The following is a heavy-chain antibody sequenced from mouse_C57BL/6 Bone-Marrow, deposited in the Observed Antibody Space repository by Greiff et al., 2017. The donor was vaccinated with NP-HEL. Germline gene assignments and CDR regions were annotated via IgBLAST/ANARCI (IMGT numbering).Heavy chain of an antibody. Sequence: VQLQQPGAELVMPGASVKLSCKASGYTFTSYWMHWVKQRPGQGLEWIGEIDPSDSYTNYTQKFKGKSTLTVDKSSSTAYLQLSSLTSEDSAVYYCARTRFTTVVSDYWGQGTTLTVSS. V-gene: IGHV1-69*01. CDR2: IDPSDSYT. CDR1: GYTFTSYW. J-gene: IGHJ2*01. D-gene: IGHD1-1*01. CDR3: ARTRFTTVVSDY.